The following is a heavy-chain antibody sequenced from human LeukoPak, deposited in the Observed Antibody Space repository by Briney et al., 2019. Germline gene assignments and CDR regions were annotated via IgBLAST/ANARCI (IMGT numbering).Heavy chain of an antibody. CDR3: ARADATGTSFSNY. D-gene: IGHD2-2*01. V-gene: IGHV1-2*02. J-gene: IGHJ4*02. CDR2: INPNSGGT. CDR1: GYTFTGYY. Sequence: DSVKVSCKASGYTFTGYYMHWVRQAPGQGLEWMGWINPNSGGTNYAQKFQGRVTMTRDTSISTAYMELSRLRSDDTAVYYCARADATGTSFSNYWGQGTLVTVSS.